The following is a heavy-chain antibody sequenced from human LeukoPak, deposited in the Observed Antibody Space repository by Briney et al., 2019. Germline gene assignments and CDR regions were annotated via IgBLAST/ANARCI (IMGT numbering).Heavy chain of an antibody. Sequence: PGGSLRLSCAASGFTFDDYAMHWVRQAPGKGLEWVSGISWNSGSIGYADSVKGRFTISRDNAKNSLYLQMNSLRAEDMALYYCAKAGDSSGYLTPIDYWGQGTLVTVSS. CDR2: ISWNSGSI. D-gene: IGHD3-22*01. V-gene: IGHV3-9*03. CDR3: AKAGDSSGYLTPIDY. CDR1: GFTFDDYA. J-gene: IGHJ4*02.